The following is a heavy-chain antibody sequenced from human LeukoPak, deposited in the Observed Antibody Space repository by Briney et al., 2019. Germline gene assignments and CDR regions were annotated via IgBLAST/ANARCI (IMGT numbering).Heavy chain of an antibody. V-gene: IGHV4-59*01. D-gene: IGHD5-12*01. CDR3: ARSRAYDYHFDN. CDR1: GVSISGYY. Sequence: SETLSLTCTVSGVSISGYYWSWIRQSPGKGLEWIGYIFYSGSTSYNPSLKSRVTISVDTSKNQFSLKLTSVTAADTAVYYCARSRAYDYHFDNWGQGTLVTVSS. CDR2: IFYSGST. J-gene: IGHJ4*02.